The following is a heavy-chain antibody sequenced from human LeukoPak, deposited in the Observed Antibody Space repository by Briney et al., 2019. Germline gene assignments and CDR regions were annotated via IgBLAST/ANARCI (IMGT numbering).Heavy chain of an antibody. CDR3: ARAQYCRSTSCYKGFDY. CDR1: GFTFSSYA. D-gene: IGHD2-2*02. J-gene: IGHJ4*02. CDR2: ISYDGSNK. V-gene: IGHV3-30*01. Sequence: GGSLRLSCAASGFTFSSYAMHWVRQAPGKGLEWVAVISYDGSNKYYADSVKGRFTISRDNSKNTLYLQMNSLRAEDTAVYYCARAQYCRSTSCYKGFDYWGQGTLVTVSS.